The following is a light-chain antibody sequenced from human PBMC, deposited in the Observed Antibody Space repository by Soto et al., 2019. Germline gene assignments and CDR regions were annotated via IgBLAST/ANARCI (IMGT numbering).Light chain of an antibody. Sequence: EIVMTQSPATLSVSPGERATLSCRASQGVNNNLAWYQQKPGQSPRLLIYGASTRATGIPARFSGSGSGTEFTLTISILQSEDFAVYYCQQYNDWPKMFGQGTKVEIK. J-gene: IGKJ1*01. CDR3: QQYNDWPKM. CDR2: GAS. CDR1: QGVNNN. V-gene: IGKV3-15*01.